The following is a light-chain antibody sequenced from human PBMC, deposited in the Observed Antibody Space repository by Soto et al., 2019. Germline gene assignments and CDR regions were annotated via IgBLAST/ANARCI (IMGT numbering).Light chain of an antibody. J-gene: IGKJ1*01. Sequence: DIQMTLSPSTLSGSIGDRVTITCRASQTISSWLAWYQQKPGKAPKLLIYKASTLKSGVPSRFSGSGSGTEFTLTICSLQPDDFATYYCQHYNSYSEAFGQGTKVDIK. V-gene: IGKV1-5*03. CDR1: QTISSW. CDR3: QHYNSYSEA. CDR2: KAS.